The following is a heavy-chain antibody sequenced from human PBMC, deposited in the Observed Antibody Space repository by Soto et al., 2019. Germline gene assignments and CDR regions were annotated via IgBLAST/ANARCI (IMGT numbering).Heavy chain of an antibody. CDR1: GYTFTGYY. Sequence: GASVKVSCKASGYTFTGYYMHWVRQAPGQGLEWMGWINPNSGGTNYAQKFQGWVTMTRDTSISTAYMELSRLRSDDTAVYYCARGRLGYCSGGSCYSITQEYFQHWGQGTLVTVSS. CDR2: INPNSGGT. D-gene: IGHD2-15*01. V-gene: IGHV1-2*04. CDR3: ARGRLGYCSGGSCYSITQEYFQH. J-gene: IGHJ1*01.